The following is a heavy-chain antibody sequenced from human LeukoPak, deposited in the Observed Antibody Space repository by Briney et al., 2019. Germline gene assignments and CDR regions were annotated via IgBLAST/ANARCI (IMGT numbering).Heavy chain of an antibody. Sequence: PGGSLRLSCAASAFTSSSHTMHWVRQAPGKGLEWVAVISYDGSNKYYADSVKGRFTISRDNSKNTLYLQVNSLRDEDTAVYYCARDLISSSLYGMDVWGQGTTVTVSS. CDR3: ARDLISSSLYGMDV. V-gene: IGHV3-30-3*01. D-gene: IGHD6-19*01. CDR1: AFTSSSHT. J-gene: IGHJ6*02. CDR2: ISYDGSNK.